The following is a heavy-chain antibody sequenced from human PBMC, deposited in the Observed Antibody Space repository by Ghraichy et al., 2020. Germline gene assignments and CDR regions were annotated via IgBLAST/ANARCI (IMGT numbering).Heavy chain of an antibody. V-gene: IGHV3-23*01. J-gene: IGHJ4*02. D-gene: IGHD7-27*01. CDR3: VKGGWGTVLDF. CDR2: ISGSGDDT. CDR1: GFTFSSYA. Sequence: GGSLRLSCAASGFTFSSYAMNWVRQAPGKGLEWVSTISGSGDDTYYADSVKGRFTISRDNSKDTLYLQMNSLRAEDTAVHFCVKGGWGTVLDFWGQGTLGPVSP.